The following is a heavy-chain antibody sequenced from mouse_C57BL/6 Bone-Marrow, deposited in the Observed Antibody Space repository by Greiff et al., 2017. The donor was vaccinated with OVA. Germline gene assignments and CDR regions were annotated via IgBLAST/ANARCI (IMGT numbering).Heavy chain of an antibody. J-gene: IGHJ4*01. CDR3: ARKWRITTVYAMDY. CDR2: IWSGGST. CDR1: GFSLTSYG. D-gene: IGHD1-1*01. Sequence: QVQLKQSGPGLVQPSQSLSITCTVSGFSLTSYGVHWVRQSPGKGLEWLGVIWSGGSTDYNAAFIYRQSISKDKSKSQVFFKMNSLQAYDTSIYYCARKWRITTVYAMDYWGQGTSVTVSS. V-gene: IGHV2-2*01.